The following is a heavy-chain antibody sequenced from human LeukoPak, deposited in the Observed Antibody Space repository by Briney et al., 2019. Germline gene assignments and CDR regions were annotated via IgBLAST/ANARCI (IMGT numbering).Heavy chain of an antibody. CDR1: EFTFDDYV. Sequence: GGSLRLSCGVSEFTFDDYVIHWVRQGPGRGLEWVAAMSWTSGSIAYADSVKGRFNIFRDNAQSSLYLQMNSLRAEDTAFYYCARSSGSYDGYYGVEVWGQGTTVIVSS. CDR3: ARSSGSYDGYYGVEV. V-gene: IGHV3-9*01. J-gene: IGHJ6*02. D-gene: IGHD6-19*01. CDR2: MSWTSGSI.